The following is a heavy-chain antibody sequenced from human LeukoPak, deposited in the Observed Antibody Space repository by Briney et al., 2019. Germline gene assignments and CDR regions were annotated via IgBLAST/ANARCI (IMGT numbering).Heavy chain of an antibody. CDR1: GFTFSSYP. D-gene: IGHD3-3*01. V-gene: IGHV3-48*01. CDR3: ARVRQDGYYSYYYMDV. J-gene: IGHJ6*03. CDR2: ISSSGDTI. Sequence: GGSLRLSCAASGFTFSSYPMIWVRQAPGKGLECISYISSSGDTIHYADSVKGRFTFSRDNAKNSLYLQMNSLRAEDTAVYYCARVRQDGYYSYYYMDVWGKGTTVTVSS.